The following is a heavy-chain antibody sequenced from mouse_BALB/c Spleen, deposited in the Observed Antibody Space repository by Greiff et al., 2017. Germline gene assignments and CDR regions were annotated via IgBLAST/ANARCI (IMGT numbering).Heavy chain of an antibody. J-gene: IGHJ4*01. D-gene: IGHD2-14*01. CDR1: GYAFSSYW. CDR2: IYPGDGDT. Sequence: VQLQQSGAELVRPGSSVKISCKASGYAFSSYWMNWVKQRPGQGLEWIGQIYPGDGDTNYTGKFKGKATLTADKSSSTAYMQLSSLTSEDSAVYFCARGGRYVYAMDYWGQGTSVTVSS. CDR3: ARGGRYVYAMDY. V-gene: IGHV1-80*01.